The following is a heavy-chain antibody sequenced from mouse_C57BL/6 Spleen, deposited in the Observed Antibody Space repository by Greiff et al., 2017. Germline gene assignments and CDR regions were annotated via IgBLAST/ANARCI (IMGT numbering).Heavy chain of an antibody. J-gene: IGHJ1*03. CDR2: INPNNGGT. D-gene: IGHD2-1*01. CDR3: ARLLRYFDV. CDR1: GYTFTDYY. Sequence: EVQLQQSGPELVKPGASVKISCKASGYTFTDYYMNWVKPSHGKSLEWIGDINPNNGGTSYNQKFKGKATLTVDKSSSTAYMELRSLTSEDSAVYYCARLLRYFDVWGTGTTVTGSS. V-gene: IGHV1-26*01.